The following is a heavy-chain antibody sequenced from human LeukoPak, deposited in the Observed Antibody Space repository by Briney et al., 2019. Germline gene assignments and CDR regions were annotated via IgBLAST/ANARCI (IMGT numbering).Heavy chain of an antibody. V-gene: IGHV1-2*04. D-gene: IGHD3-10*01. J-gene: IGHJ6*04. CDR1: GYTFTGYY. Sequence: GASVKVSCKASGYTFTGYYMHWVRQAPGQGLEGMGWINPNSGGTNYAQKFQGWVTMTRDTSISTAYMELSRLRSDDTAVYYCARGGYYGSGSYYTNRYYYYGMDVWGKGTTVTVSS. CDR3: ARGGYYGSGSYYTNRYYYYGMDV. CDR2: INPNSGGT.